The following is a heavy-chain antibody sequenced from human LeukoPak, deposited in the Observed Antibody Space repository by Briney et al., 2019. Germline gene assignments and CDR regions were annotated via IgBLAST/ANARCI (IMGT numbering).Heavy chain of an antibody. CDR1: GGSISSYY. V-gene: IGHV4-59*08. CDR2: IYYSGST. Sequence: SETLSLTCTVSGGSISSYYWSWIRQPPGKGLEWIGYIYYSGSTNYNPSLKGRVTISVDTSKNQFSLKLSSVTAADTAVYYCARHKVQMCFDYWGQGTLATVSS. CDR3: ARHKVQMCFDY. J-gene: IGHJ4*02.